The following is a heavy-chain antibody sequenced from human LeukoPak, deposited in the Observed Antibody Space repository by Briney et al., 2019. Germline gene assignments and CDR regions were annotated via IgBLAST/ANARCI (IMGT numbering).Heavy chain of an antibody. CDR1: GHTFTGYY. D-gene: IGHD5-18*01. Sequence: ASVKVSCTASGHTFTGYYMHWVRQAPGQGLEWMGWINPNSGGTNYAQKFQGRVTMTRDTSISTAYMELSRLRSDDPAVYYCARATEGYSYAYYFDYWGQGTLVTVSS. J-gene: IGHJ4*02. CDR2: INPNSGGT. V-gene: IGHV1-2*02. CDR3: ARATEGYSYAYYFDY.